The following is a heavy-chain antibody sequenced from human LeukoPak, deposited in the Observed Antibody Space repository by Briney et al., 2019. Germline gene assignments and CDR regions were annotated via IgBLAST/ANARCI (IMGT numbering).Heavy chain of an antibody. CDR2: IYTSGST. J-gene: IGHJ4*02. Sequence: PSETLSLTCTVSGGSISSGSYYWSWIRQPAGKGLEWIGRIYTSGSTNYNPSLKSRVTISVDTSKNQFSLKLSSVTAAATAVYYCAREVYDSSGYYLDYWGQGTLVTVSS. CDR1: GGSISSGSYY. CDR3: AREVYDSSGYYLDY. V-gene: IGHV4-61*02. D-gene: IGHD3-22*01.